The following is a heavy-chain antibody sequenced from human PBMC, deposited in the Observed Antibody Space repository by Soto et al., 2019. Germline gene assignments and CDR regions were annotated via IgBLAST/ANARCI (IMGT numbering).Heavy chain of an antibody. J-gene: IGHJ4*02. CDR2: IYQSGST. D-gene: IGHD4-4*01. CDR1: GGSINAGGYS. V-gene: IGHV4-30-2*06. Sequence: PSETQSLTSAVSGGSINAGGYSWNWIRQSPGKALEWMGHIYQSGSTYYKPSLKGRITISVDMSKNDFSLEVTSVTPADTAVYFCARGDYNDYFDFWGQGALVTVSS. CDR3: ARGDYNDYFDF.